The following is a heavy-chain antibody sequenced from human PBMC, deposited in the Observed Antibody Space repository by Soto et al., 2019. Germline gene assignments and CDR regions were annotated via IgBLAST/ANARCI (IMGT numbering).Heavy chain of an antibody. Sequence: GGSLRLSCAAAGFTFSGYAMSWVRQAQGKGLEWVSAISGSGGSTYYADSVKGRFTISRDNSKNTLYLQMNSLRAEDTAVYYCAKWGVGDFWSGYFPMVYYYYYYMDVWGKGTTVTVSS. CDR2: ISGSGGST. D-gene: IGHD3-3*01. CDR3: AKWGVGDFWSGYFPMVYYYYYYMDV. J-gene: IGHJ6*03. V-gene: IGHV3-23*01. CDR1: GFTFSGYA.